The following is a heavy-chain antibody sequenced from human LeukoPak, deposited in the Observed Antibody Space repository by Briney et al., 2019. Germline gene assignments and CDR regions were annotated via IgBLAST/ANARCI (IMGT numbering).Heavy chain of an antibody. D-gene: IGHD4-11*01. V-gene: IGHV3-11*01. CDR3: ARDTVLAPFDY. J-gene: IGHJ4*02. Sequence: GGSLRLSCAASGFTFSTYWMSWVRQAPGKGLEWVSYISSGGNTIYYADSVRGRFTISRDNAKHSLYLQMNSLRAEDTAVYYCARDTVLAPFDYSGQGTLVTVSS. CDR1: GFTFSTYW. CDR2: ISSGGNTI.